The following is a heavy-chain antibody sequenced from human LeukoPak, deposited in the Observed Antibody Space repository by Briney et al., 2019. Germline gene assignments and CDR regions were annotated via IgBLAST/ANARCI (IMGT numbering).Heavy chain of an antibody. Sequence: GGAPRLSFAAPGFTLCRHAMRWGRPAPREGVEGGSAFSGSGGSTYYADSVKGRFTISRDNSKNTLYLQMNSLRAEDTAVYYCANVKNAGGRGGEGYYFDYWGQGTLVTVSS. CDR2: FSGSGGST. CDR3: ANVKNAGGRGGEGYYFDY. CDR1: GFTLCRHA. V-gene: IGHV3-23*01. D-gene: IGHD2-21*01. J-gene: IGHJ4*02.